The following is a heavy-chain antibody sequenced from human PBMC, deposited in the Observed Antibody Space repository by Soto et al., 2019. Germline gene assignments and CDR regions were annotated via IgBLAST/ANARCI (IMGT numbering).Heavy chain of an antibody. J-gene: IGHJ4*02. CDR1: GYTFTSYG. CDR3: ARDRDDYGSGNYYNRIDF. V-gene: IGHV1-18*01. CDR2: ISAHNGTT. D-gene: IGHD3-10*01. Sequence: ASVKVSCKASGYTFTSYGISWVRQAPGQGLEWMGGISAHNGTTNYAQRLQGRVTMTTDESTSTAYMELSRLRSEDTAVYYCARDRDDYGSGNYYNRIDFWGQGTLVTVSS.